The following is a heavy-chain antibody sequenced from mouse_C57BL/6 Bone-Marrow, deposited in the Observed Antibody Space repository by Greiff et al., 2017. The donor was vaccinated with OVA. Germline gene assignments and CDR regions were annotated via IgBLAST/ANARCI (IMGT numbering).Heavy chain of an antibody. Sequence: QVQLQQSGPELVKPGASVKISCKASGYAFSSSWMNWVKQRPGKGLEWIGRIYLGDGDTTYNGKFKGKATLTADKSSSTAYMQLSSLTSEDSAVYFCARRGTAQAFAYWGQGTLVTVSA. CDR1: GYAFSSSW. D-gene: IGHD3-2*02. CDR2: IYLGDGDT. CDR3: ARRGTAQAFAY. V-gene: IGHV1-82*01. J-gene: IGHJ3*01.